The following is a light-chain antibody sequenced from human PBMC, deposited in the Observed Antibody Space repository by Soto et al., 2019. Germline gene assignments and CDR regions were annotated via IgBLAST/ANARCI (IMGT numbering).Light chain of an antibody. J-gene: IGKJ5*01. CDR2: EAS. Sequence: PAPLSLSPGERATVSCRASQSVSSHLAWYQQKRGQAPRLLIYEASSRASGIPARFSGSGSGTDFTLTISSLEPEDFAVYYCQQGGNWPLTFGQGTRLEIK. CDR3: QQGGNWPLT. CDR1: QSVSSH. V-gene: IGKV3-11*01.